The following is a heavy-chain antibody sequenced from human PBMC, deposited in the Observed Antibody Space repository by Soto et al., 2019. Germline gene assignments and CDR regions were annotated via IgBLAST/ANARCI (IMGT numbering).Heavy chain of an antibody. CDR1: DDSIRSAYF. CDR2: ISNSGNI. CDR3: VRLRLEDYFDY. V-gene: IGHV4-38-2*01. J-gene: IGHJ4*02. Sequence: SETLSLTCAVSDDSIRSAYFWSWIRQAPGKGLECIGSISNSGNIYYNPSLKSRVTISADTSKNQFSLKLSSMTAADTAVYYCVRLRLEDYFDYWGQGTLVTVSS. D-gene: IGHD3-22*01.